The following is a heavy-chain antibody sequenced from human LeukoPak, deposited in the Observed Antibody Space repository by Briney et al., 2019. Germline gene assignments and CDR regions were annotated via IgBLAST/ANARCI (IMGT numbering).Heavy chain of an antibody. J-gene: IGHJ4*02. D-gene: IGHD6-13*01. Sequence: GGSLRLSCAASGFTFSSYGMHWVRQAPGKGLEWVAVISYDGSNKYYADSVKGRSTISRDNSKNTLYLQMNSLRAEDTAVYYCAKCVDSSTWYYFDYWGQGTLVTVSS. CDR2: ISYDGSNK. CDR1: GFTFSSYG. CDR3: AKCVDSSTWYYFDY. V-gene: IGHV3-30*18.